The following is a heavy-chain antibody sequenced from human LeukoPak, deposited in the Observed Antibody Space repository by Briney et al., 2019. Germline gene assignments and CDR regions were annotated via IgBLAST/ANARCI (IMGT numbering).Heavy chain of an antibody. CDR2: MNPNSGNT. CDR1: GYTFSSCD. V-gene: IGHV1-8*01. Sequence: ASVKVSCKASGYTFSSCDVNWVRQATGQGLEWMGWMNPNSGNTGYGQSFQGRITMTRDISIGTAYMELSNLTSEDTAIYYCTRGSSGRRDNWGQGTLVTVSA. CDR3: TRGSSGRRDN. J-gene: IGHJ4*02. D-gene: IGHD6-19*01.